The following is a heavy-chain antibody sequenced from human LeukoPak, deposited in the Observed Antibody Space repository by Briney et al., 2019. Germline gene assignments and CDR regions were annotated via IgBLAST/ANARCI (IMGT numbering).Heavy chain of an antibody. V-gene: IGHV3-7*01. Sequence: HPGGSLRLSCAVSGFTARRYFMSWVRQAPGKGLEWVANIKEDGSEKYYVDSVKGRFTISRDNAKNSLYLQMNSLRAEDTAVYYCANHLACGSTSCPSFDYWGQGTLVTVSS. J-gene: IGHJ4*02. CDR3: ANHLACGSTSCPSFDY. D-gene: IGHD2-2*01. CDR2: IKEDGSEK. CDR1: GFTARRYF.